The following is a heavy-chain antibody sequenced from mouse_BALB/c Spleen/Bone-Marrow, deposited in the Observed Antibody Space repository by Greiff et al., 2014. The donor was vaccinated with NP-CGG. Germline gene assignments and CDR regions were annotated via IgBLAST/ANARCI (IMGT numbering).Heavy chain of an antibody. CDR3: ARYYYGSSYAMDY. Sequence: VQLQQSGAELVKPGASVKLSCTASGSNIKDTYMHWVKQRPEQGLEWIGRIDPANGNTKYDPKFQGKATITADTSTNTAYLQLSSLTSEDTAVYYCARYYYGSSYAMDYWGQGTSVTVSS. V-gene: IGHV14-3*02. J-gene: IGHJ4*01. D-gene: IGHD1-1*01. CDR1: GSNIKDTY. CDR2: IDPANGNT.